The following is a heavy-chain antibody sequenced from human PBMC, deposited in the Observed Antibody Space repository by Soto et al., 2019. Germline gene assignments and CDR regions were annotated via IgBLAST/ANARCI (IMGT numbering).Heavy chain of an antibody. V-gene: IGHV4-39*01. Sequence: QLKLQESGPGLVKPWETLSLTCTVSYGSISVSNVFWGWLRQPQGKGLEWIGNINYSWTAYFNPSCGTRFTFPVDTSKNQFSLTLYSVTAADTAVYYCARTTGRHLDFWGQGSLVTVSS. CDR3: ARTTGRHLDF. J-gene: IGHJ4*02. D-gene: IGHD4-4*01. CDR2: INYSWTA. CDR1: YGSISVSNVF.